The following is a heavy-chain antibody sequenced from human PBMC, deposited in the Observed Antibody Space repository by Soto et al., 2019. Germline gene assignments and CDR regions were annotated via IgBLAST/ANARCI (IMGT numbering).Heavy chain of an antibody. CDR2: ISAYNGNT. CDR1: GYTFTSYG. D-gene: IGHD2-2*01. Sequence: ASVKVSCKASGYTFTSYGISWVRQAPGQGLEWMGWISAYNGNTNYAQKLQGRVTMTTDTSTSTAYMELRSLRSDDTAVYYCATLGYRSSTSCSNYYHYYGMDVWGQGTTVTVSS. J-gene: IGHJ6*02. V-gene: IGHV1-18*04. CDR3: ATLGYRSSTSCSNYYHYYGMDV.